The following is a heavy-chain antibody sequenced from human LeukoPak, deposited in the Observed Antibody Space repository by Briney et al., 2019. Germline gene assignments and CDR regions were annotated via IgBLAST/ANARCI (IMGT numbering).Heavy chain of an antibody. J-gene: IGHJ4*02. CDR1: GYTFTSYG. Sequence: EASVKVSCKASGYTFTSYGISWVRQAPGQGLEWMGWISAYNGNTSYAQKLQGRVTMTTDTSTSTAYMELRSLRSDDTAVYYCARAEDFITMVRGVVRGVPDYWGQGTLVTVSS. CDR2: ISAYNGNT. CDR3: ARAEDFITMVRGVVRGVPDY. V-gene: IGHV1-18*01. D-gene: IGHD3-10*01.